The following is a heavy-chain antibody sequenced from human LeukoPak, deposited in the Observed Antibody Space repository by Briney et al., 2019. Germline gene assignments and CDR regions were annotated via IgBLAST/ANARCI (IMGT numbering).Heavy chain of an antibody. V-gene: IGHV5-51*01. CDR3: ARLVASGWSRIDY. D-gene: IGHD6-19*01. J-gene: IGHJ4*02. Sequence: GESLKIYCKGSGYSFTSYWIGWVLQMPGKGLEWMGIIYPGDSDTRYSPSFQGQVTISADKSINAAYLQWSSLKASDTAMYYCARLVASGWSRIDYWRQGTLVTVSS. CDR1: GYSFTSYW. CDR2: IYPGDSDT.